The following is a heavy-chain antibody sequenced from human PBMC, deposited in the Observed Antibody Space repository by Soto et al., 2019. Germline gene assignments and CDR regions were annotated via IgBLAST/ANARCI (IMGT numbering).Heavy chain of an antibody. CDR3: VRARATDSRPDF. V-gene: IGHV3-21*01. Sequence: GWSLRLSCLASGFTFSLYAMVWFRQAPGKGLEWVSSISGDSTFIYYADSLKDRFSISRDNAKNSLYLQMDSLRVEDTATYYCVRARATDSRPDFWGQGTLVTVSS. J-gene: IGHJ4*02. CDR1: GFTFSLYA. D-gene: IGHD3-22*01. CDR2: ISGDSTFI.